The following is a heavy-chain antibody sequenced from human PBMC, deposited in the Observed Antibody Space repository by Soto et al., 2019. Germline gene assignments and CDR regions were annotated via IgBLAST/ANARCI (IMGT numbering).Heavy chain of an antibody. Sequence: SETLSLTCAVYGGSFSRYYRTWIRQPPGKGLEWIGSIYYSGNTFYNPSLRSRVSISVDTSKNPFSVRLTSVTAADTAVYFCARHRQWLIGLEFWGQGAGVTVSS. J-gene: IGHJ4*02. CDR1: GGSFSRYY. CDR3: ARHRQWLIGLEF. D-gene: IGHD6-19*01. V-gene: IGHV4-39*01. CDR2: IYYSGNT.